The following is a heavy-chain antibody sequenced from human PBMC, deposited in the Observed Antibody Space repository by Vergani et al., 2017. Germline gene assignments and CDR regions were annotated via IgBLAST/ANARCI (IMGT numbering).Heavy chain of an antibody. Sequence: QVQLVQSGAEVKKPGSSVKVSCKASGYTFTSYAMNWVRQAPGQGLEWMGWINTNTGNPTYAQGFTGRFVFSLDTSVSTAYLQISSLKAEDTAVYYCAGEIDKLYYYDSSGFVDYWGQGTLVTVSS. D-gene: IGHD3-22*01. CDR2: INTNTGNP. CDR3: AGEIDKLYYYDSSGFVDY. CDR1: GYTFTSYA. J-gene: IGHJ4*02. V-gene: IGHV7-4-1*02.